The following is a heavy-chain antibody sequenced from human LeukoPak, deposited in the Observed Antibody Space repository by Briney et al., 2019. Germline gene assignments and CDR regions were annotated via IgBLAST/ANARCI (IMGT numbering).Heavy chain of an antibody. J-gene: IGHJ3*02. Sequence: GRSLRLSCAASGFTFSSYGMHWVRQAPGKGLEWVAVIWYDGSNKYYADSVKGRFTISRDNSKNTLYLQMNSLRAEDTAVYYCARSYYDFWSGPPDAFDIWGQGTMVTVSS. V-gene: IGHV3-33*01. CDR2: IWYDGSNK. CDR3: ARSYYDFWSGPPDAFDI. D-gene: IGHD3-3*01. CDR1: GFTFSSYG.